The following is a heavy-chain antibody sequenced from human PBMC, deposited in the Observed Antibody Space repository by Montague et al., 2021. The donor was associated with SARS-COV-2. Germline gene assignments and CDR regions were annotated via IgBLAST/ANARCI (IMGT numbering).Heavy chain of an antibody. CDR3: ATQEDPSGWIPGPFDF. V-gene: IGHV4-39*01. J-gene: IGHJ4*02. Sequence: SQTLSLTCTVSGGSISSSTYYWAWIRQPPGKGLEWIGSMYYRGSTYYNPSLKSRVFISVETTKKQLSLTLTSVTAADTAVYYCATQEDPSGWIPGPFDFWGQGTLLSVSS. D-gene: IGHD6-19*01. CDR2: MYYRGST. CDR1: GGSISSSTYY.